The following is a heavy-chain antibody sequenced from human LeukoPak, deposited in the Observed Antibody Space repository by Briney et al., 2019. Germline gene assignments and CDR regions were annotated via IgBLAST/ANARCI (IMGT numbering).Heavy chain of an antibody. CDR2: MNPNSGNT. CDR1: GGTFSSYA. CDR3: ARGHRGTAQDY. D-gene: IGHD6-13*01. Sequence: ASVKVSCKASGGTFSSYAINWVRQATGQGLEWMGWMNPNSGNTGYAQKFQGRVTMTRDTSISTAYMELSSLRSEDTAVYYCARGHRGTAQDYWGQGTLVTVSS. V-gene: IGHV1-8*02. J-gene: IGHJ4*02.